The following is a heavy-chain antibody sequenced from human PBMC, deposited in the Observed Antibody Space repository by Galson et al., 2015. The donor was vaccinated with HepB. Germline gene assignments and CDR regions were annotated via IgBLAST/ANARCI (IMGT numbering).Heavy chain of an antibody. V-gene: IGHV3-48*01. Sequence: LRLSCAASGFTFSDYYMEWVRQAPGKGLEWISYISTTSDNKFSADSVKGRFITSRDDAKNLLYLQMNSLRAEDTAVYYCTRIALSGSYWYFDYWGQGSLVTVSS. CDR1: GFTFSDYY. CDR3: TRIALSGSYWYFDY. D-gene: IGHD1-26*01. J-gene: IGHJ4*02. CDR2: ISTTSDNK.